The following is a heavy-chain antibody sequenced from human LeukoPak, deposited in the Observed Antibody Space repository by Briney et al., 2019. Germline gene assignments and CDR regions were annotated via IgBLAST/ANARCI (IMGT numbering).Heavy chain of an antibody. D-gene: IGHD6-19*01. V-gene: IGHV6-1*01. J-gene: IGHJ3*02. CDR1: GDSVSSNSAS. CDR2: TYYRSKWYN. Sequence: SQTLSLTCAISGDSVSSNSASWNWIRQSPSRGLEWLGRTYYRSKWYNDYAVSVKSRITINPATSKNQFSLQLNSVTPEDTAVYYCAREDQWLVVYAFDIWGQGTMVTVSS. CDR3: AREDQWLVVYAFDI.